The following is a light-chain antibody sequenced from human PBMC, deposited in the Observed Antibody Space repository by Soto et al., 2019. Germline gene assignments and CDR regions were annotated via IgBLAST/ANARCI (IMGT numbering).Light chain of an antibody. V-gene: IGLV1-40*01. Sequence: QSVLTQPPSVSGAPGQRVTISCTGSSSNIGAGYDVHWYQQLPGTAPKLLIHANSNRPSGVPDRFSGSKSGTSASLAITGLQAEDEADYYCQSFDNILSGYVFGTGTKLTVL. J-gene: IGLJ1*01. CDR2: ANS. CDR1: SSNIGAGYD. CDR3: QSFDNILSGYV.